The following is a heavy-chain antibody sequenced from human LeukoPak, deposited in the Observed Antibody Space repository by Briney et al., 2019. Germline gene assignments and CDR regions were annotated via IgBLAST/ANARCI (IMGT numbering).Heavy chain of an antibody. CDR3: ARDRGAGIAVAGSAFDY. V-gene: IGHV3-7*03. Sequence: PGGSLRLSCAASGFTFSSYWMTWVRQAPGKGLEWVANIKQDGSVKYYVDSVKGRFTISRDNAKNSLYLQMNSLRAEDTAVYYCARDRGAGIAVAGSAFDYWGQGTLVTVSS. D-gene: IGHD6-19*01. CDR2: IKQDGSVK. J-gene: IGHJ4*02. CDR1: GFTFSSYW.